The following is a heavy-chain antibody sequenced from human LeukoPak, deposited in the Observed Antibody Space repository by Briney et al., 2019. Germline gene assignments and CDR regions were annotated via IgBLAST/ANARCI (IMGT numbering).Heavy chain of an antibody. J-gene: IGHJ4*02. D-gene: IGHD2-21*01. CDR2: IIPIFGTA. CDR1: GYTFTSYA. V-gene: IGHV1-69*05. Sequence: SVKVSCKASGYTFTSYAISWVRQAPGQGLEWMGGIIPIFGTANYAQKFQGRVTITTDESTSTAYMELSSLRSEDTAVYYCARGNCGGDCYSVYYFDYWGQGTLVTVSS. CDR3: ARGNCGGDCYSVYYFDY.